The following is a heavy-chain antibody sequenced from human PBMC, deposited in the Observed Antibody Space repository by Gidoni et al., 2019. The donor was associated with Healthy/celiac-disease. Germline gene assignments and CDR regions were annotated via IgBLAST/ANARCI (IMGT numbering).Heavy chain of an antibody. V-gene: IGHV2-5*02. J-gene: IGHJ4*02. CDR1: GFSLSTRGVG. Sequence: QITLQASGPTLVKPTQPLPLTCTFSGFSLSTRGVGVGWIRQPPGKALEWLAIIYWDDDKRYSPSLKSRLTITKDTSKNQVVLTMTNMDPVDTATYYCAHAIVVVPAATDFDYWGQGTLVTVSS. CDR2: IYWDDDK. D-gene: IGHD2-2*01. CDR3: AHAIVVVPAATDFDY.